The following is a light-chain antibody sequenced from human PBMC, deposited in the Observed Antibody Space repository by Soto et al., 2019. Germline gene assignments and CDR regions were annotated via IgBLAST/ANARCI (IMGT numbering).Light chain of an antibody. J-gene: IGLJ1*01. CDR1: ISDVGLYDY. Sequence: TESASVSGSRAESIIIFCTLTISDVGLYDYVSWYQQHPGKAPQLMIYAVSNRHSGVSNRFSASTSGNTASLFISGLQAEDEADYYCSSYKSDSSYAFGSGTKVTAL. CDR2: AVS. CDR3: SSYKSDSSYA. V-gene: IGLV2-14*01.